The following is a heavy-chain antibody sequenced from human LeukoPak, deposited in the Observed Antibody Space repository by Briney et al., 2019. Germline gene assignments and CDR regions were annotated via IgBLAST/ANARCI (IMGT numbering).Heavy chain of an antibody. CDR3: ARDWFTRLGELSPDRAFDY. Sequence: GGSLRLSCAASEFTFSSYVMSWVRQAPGKGLEWVSGINWNGGSTGYADSVKGRFTISRDNAKNSLYLQMSSLRAKDTALYYCARDWFTRLGELSPDRAFDYWGQGTLVTVSS. D-gene: IGHD3-16*02. CDR2: INWNGGST. V-gene: IGHV3-20*04. J-gene: IGHJ4*02. CDR1: EFTFSSYV.